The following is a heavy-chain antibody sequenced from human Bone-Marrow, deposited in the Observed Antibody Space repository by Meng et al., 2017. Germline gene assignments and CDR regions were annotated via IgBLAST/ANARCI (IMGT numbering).Heavy chain of an antibody. D-gene: IGHD2-21*02. CDR2: VLYDGSNK. J-gene: IGHJ4*02. CDR1: GFTFSSYA. CDR3: AKDYCGGDCYSGVSLDF. V-gene: IGHV3-30*18. Sequence: QVQLVESGGGVVQPGRSLRLSCAASGFTFSSYAMHWVRQAPGKGLEWVAVVLYDGSNKYYAESVKGRFTISRDNSRNTLYLQMNSLRAEDTAVYYCAKDYCGGDCYSGVSLDFWGQGTLVTVSS.